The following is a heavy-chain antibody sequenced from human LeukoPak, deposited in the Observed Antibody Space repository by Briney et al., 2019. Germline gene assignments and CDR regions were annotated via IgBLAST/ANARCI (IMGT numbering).Heavy chain of an antibody. CDR2: INAGNDYT. Sequence: ASVKVSCKASGYTFTNYTMHWVRQAPGQRLEWMGWINAGNDYTKYSQKFQGRVTITGDTSASTAYMELSSLRSEDTAVYYCARGGEYSYGLDYWGRGTLVTVSS. J-gene: IGHJ4*02. D-gene: IGHD5-18*01. CDR1: GYTFTNYT. V-gene: IGHV1-3*01. CDR3: ARGGEYSYGLDY.